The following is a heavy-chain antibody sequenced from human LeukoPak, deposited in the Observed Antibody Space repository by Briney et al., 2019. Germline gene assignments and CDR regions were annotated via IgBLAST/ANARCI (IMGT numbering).Heavy chain of an antibody. Sequence: ASVKVSCKASGYTFTGYYMHWVRQAPGQGLEWMGRINPNSGGTNYAQKFQGRVTMTRDTSISTAYMELSRLRSDDTAVYYCARVSGNRGSARDYWGQGTLVTVSP. CDR1: GYTFTGYY. D-gene: IGHD3-16*01. J-gene: IGHJ4*02. CDR2: INPNSGGT. V-gene: IGHV1-2*06. CDR3: ARVSGNRGSARDY.